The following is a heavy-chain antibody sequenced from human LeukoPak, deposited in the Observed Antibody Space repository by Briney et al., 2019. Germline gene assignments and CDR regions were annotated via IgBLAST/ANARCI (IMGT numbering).Heavy chain of an antibody. D-gene: IGHD3-9*01. CDR1: GFTFSSYG. V-gene: IGHV3-30*18. CDR2: ISYDGSNK. CDR3: AKDRTYYDILTGYPGDLDY. J-gene: IGHJ4*02. Sequence: GGSLRLSCAASGFTFSSYGMHWVRQAPGKGLEWVAVISYDGSNKYYADSVKGRFTISRDNSKNTLYLQMNSLRAEDTAVYYCAKDRTYYDILTGYPGDLDYWGQGTLVTVSS.